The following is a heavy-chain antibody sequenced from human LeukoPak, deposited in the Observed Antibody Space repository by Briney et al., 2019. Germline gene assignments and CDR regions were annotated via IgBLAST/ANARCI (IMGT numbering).Heavy chain of an antibody. D-gene: IGHD2-21*01. Sequence: PSETLSLTCAVYGGSFSGYYWSWLRQPPGKGLEWIGEINHSGSTNYNPSLKSRVTISVDTSKNQFSLKLSSVTAADTAVYYCATYGGDWKFDSWGQGTLVTVSS. CDR3: ATYGGDWKFDS. CDR2: INHSGST. J-gene: IGHJ4*02. V-gene: IGHV4-34*01. CDR1: GGSFSGYY.